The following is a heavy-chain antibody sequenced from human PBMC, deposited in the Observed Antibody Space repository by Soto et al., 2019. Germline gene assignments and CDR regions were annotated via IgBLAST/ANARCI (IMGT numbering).Heavy chain of an antibody. CDR3: ARLEPAVAGTGADY. V-gene: IGHV4-59*08. J-gene: IGHJ4*02. CDR2: IYYSGST. Sequence: PSETLSLTCTVSGGSISSYYWSWIRQPPGKGLEWIGYIYYSGSTNYNPSLKSRVTISVDTSKNQFSLKLSSVTAADTAVYYCARLEPAVAGTGADYWGQGTLVTVSS. CDR1: GGSISSYY. D-gene: IGHD6-19*01.